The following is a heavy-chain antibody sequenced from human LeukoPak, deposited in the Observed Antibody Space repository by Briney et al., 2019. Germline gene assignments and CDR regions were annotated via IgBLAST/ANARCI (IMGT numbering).Heavy chain of an antibody. J-gene: IGHJ4*02. V-gene: IGHV3-21*04. CDR3: AKGGTYDSSGYQLDY. Sequence: PGGSLRLSCAASGFTFSSYEMNWVRQAPGKGLEWVSSISSSSSYIYYADSVKGRFTMSRDNSKNTLYLQMNSLRAEDTAVYYCAKGGTYDSSGYQLDYWGQGTLVTVSS. CDR1: GFTFSSYE. CDR2: ISSSSSYI. D-gene: IGHD3-22*01.